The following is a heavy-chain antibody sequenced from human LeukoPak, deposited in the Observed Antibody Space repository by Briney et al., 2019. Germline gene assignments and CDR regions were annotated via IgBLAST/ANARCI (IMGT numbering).Heavy chain of an antibody. D-gene: IGHD2-2*01. CDR2: IYHSGST. V-gene: IGHV4-30-2*01. CDR3: ARGGYCSSTSCYRWFDP. Sequence: SETLSFTCAVSGGSISSGGYSWSWIRQPPGKGLEWIGYIYHSGSTYYNPSLKSRVTISVDRSKNQFSLKLSSVTAADTAVYYCARGGYCSSTSCYRWFDPWGQGTLVTVSS. J-gene: IGHJ5*02. CDR1: GGSISSGGYS.